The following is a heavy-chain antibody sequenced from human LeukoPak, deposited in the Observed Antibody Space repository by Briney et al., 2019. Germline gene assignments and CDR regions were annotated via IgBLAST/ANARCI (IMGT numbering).Heavy chain of an antibody. Sequence: GGSLRLSCAASGFTFTSYWMHWVRQAPGKGLVWVSRINSDGSGTSYADSVKGRFAISRDNAKNTLYLQMNSLRAEDTAVYFCARAPGTGGDYVTYWGQGTLVTVSS. J-gene: IGHJ4*02. CDR3: ARAPGTGGDYVTY. CDR2: INSDGSGT. CDR1: GFTFTSYW. D-gene: IGHD4-17*01. V-gene: IGHV3-74*01.